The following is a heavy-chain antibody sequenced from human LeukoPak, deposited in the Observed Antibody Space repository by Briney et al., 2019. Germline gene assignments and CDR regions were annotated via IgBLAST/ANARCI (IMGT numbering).Heavy chain of an antibody. J-gene: IGHJ4*02. CDR1: GYSFISYW. Sequence: GESLKISCKASGYSFISYWTGWVRQMPGKGLEWMGIIYPGDSATTYSPPFQGQVTISADKSISTAYLQWSSLKASDTATYYCAIIVEHFFYWGQGTLVTVSS. CDR2: IYPGDSAT. CDR3: AIIVEHFFY. D-gene: IGHD2-21*01. V-gene: IGHV5-51*01.